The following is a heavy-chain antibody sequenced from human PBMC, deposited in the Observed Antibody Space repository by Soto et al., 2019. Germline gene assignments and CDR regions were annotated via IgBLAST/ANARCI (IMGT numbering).Heavy chain of an antibody. V-gene: IGHV3-11*01. CDR3: ARGACITCYYDDWFDT. Sequence: QVQLVESGGGLVKPGGSLRVSCAASGFSFSDYYMTWIRQAPGKGLEWVSYISGSGDNIHYADSVKGRFTISRDNAKNSLYLQMDSLRVEDTAVYYCARGACITCYYDDWFDTWGQGTRVTVSS. CDR1: GFSFSDYY. J-gene: IGHJ5*02. CDR2: ISGSGDNI. D-gene: IGHD2-15*01.